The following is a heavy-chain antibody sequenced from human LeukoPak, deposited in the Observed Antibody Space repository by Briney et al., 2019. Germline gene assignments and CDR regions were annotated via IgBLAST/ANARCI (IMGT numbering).Heavy chain of an antibody. J-gene: IGHJ4*02. Sequence: KPSETLSLTCTVSGGSISSYYWSWIRQPPGKGLEWIGYIYYSGSTNYNPSLKSRVTISVDTFKNQFSLKLSSVTAADTAVYYCARSYYYDSSGLRGLDYWGQGTLVTVSS. CDR2: IYYSGST. D-gene: IGHD3-22*01. V-gene: IGHV4-59*01. CDR3: ARSYYYDSSGLRGLDY. CDR1: GGSISSYY.